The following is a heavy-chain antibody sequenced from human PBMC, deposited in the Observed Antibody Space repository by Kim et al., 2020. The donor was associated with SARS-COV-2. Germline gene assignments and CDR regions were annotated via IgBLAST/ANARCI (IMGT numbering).Heavy chain of an antibody. Sequence: ASVKVSCKASGYTFTSYDINWVRQANGQGLEWMGWMNPNSGNTGYAQKFQGRVTMTRNTSISTAYMELSSLRSEDTALYYCARGPACSSFSCSYWFDPWGQGTLVTVSS. CDR2: MNPNSGNT. J-gene: IGHJ5*02. V-gene: IGHV1-8*01. CDR3: ARGPACSSFSCSYWFDP. D-gene: IGHD2-2*01. CDR1: GYTFTSYD.